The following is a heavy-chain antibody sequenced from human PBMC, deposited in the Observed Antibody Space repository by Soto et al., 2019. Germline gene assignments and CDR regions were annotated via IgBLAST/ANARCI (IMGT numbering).Heavy chain of an antibody. Sequence: QVQLVQSGAEVKKPGASVKVSCKASGYTFTSYGISWVRQAPGQGLEWMGWISAYNGNTNYAQKLQGRGTMTTDTSTRTAYMELRSLSSDDTAVYYCARGAWNVVVVVAYGSDAFDIWGQGTMVTVSS. CDR3: ARGAWNVVVVVAYGSDAFDI. V-gene: IGHV1-18*01. CDR2: ISAYNGNT. D-gene: IGHD2-15*01. J-gene: IGHJ3*02. CDR1: GYTFTSYG.